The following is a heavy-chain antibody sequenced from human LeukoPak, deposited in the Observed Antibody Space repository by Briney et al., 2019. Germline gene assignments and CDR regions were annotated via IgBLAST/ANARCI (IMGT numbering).Heavy chain of an antibody. Sequence: GGSLSLFCAASGLTFSSYAMSWVRQGPGKGLEWVSGISGSGGSTYYADSVKGRFTISRDNSKNTQYLQMNSLRAEDTAVYYCAKALVLNGRSYYYHAMDVWGQGTTVTVSS. CDR1: GLTFSSYA. J-gene: IGHJ6*02. CDR2: ISGSGGST. V-gene: IGHV3-23*01. CDR3: AKALVLNGRSYYYHAMDV. D-gene: IGHD2-8*02.